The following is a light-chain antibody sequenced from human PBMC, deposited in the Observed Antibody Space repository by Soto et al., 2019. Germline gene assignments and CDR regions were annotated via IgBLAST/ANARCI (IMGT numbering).Light chain of an antibody. CDR2: KAS. CDR1: QSISSW. Sequence: TPSPATVPSSIGARAPITVRASQSISSWLAWYQQKPVKAPKLLIYKASSLESGVPSRFSGSGSGTEFTLTISSLQPDDFANYYCQQYNSYSWTVGQGTQVDIK. V-gene: IGKV1-5*03. J-gene: IGKJ1*01. CDR3: QQYNSYSWT.